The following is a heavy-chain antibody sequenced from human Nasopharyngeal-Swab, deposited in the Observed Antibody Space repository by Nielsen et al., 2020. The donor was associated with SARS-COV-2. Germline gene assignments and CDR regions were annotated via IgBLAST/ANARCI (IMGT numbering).Heavy chain of an antibody. CDR3: ARGSCGGDCYSIVYGMDV. Sequence: GESLKISYAASGFTLSSYCMTWVRQAPGKGPEWVSSIGGSGDSTFYADSVKGRFTISRDRSKNTLYLQMNSLRAEDTAVYYCARGSCGGDCYSIVYGMDVWGQGTTVTVSS. D-gene: IGHD2-21*02. CDR1: GFTLSSYC. J-gene: IGHJ6*02. V-gene: IGHV3-23*01. CDR2: IGGSGDST.